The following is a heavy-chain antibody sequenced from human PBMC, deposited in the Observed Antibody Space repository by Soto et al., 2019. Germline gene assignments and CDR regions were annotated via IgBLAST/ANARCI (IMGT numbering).Heavy chain of an antibody. CDR1: GGSISSGGYY. CDR2: IYYSGST. J-gene: IGHJ5*02. CDR3: AVGDRRSNWFDP. V-gene: IGHV4-31*03. D-gene: IGHD3-10*01. Sequence: SETLSLTCTVSGGSISSGGYYWSWIRQHPGKGLEWIGYIYYSGSTYYNPSLKSRVTISVDTSKNQFSLKLSSLRSEDTAVYYCAVGDRRSNWFDPWGQGTPVTVSS.